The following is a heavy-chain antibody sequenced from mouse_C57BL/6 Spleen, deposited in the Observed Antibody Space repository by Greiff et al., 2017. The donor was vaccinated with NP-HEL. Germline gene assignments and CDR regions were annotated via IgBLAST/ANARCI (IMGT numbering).Heavy chain of an antibody. V-gene: IGHV1-62-2*01. Sequence: QVQLQQSGAELVKPGASVKLSCKASGYTFTEYTIHWVKQRSGQGLEWIGWFYPGSGSITYNEKFKDKATLTADKSSSTVYMELSRLTSEDSAVYFCARHGGDYYGSSSYWYFDVWGTGTTVTVSS. J-gene: IGHJ1*03. CDR2: FYPGSGSI. CDR3: ARHGGDYYGSSSYWYFDV. CDR1: GYTFTEYT. D-gene: IGHD1-1*01.